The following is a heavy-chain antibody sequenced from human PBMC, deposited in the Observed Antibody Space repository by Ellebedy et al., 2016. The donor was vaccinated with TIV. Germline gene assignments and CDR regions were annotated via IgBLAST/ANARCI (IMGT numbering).Heavy chain of an antibody. D-gene: IGHD1-26*01. CDR3: AKDQSPPTRVGARPAGLYFDY. CDR1: GFTFSNYV. V-gene: IGHV3-33*06. Sequence: GESLKISCAASGFTFSNYVMHWVRQAPGKELEWVAAIWFDGSKQYYADSVKGRFTISRDDSKNTLYLQMNSLRAEDTAIYYCAKDQSPPTRVGARPAGLYFDYWGQGTRVTVSS. CDR2: IWFDGSKQ. J-gene: IGHJ4*02.